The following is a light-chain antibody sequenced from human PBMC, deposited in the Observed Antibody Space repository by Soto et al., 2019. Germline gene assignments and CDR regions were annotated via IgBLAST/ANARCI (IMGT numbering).Light chain of an antibody. CDR3: QAYDYSLTAFV. J-gene: IGLJ3*02. Sequence: QSVLTQPPSVSGAPGQRVTIPCTGNNSNLGAGYDVHWYQQLPGAAPKLVVFGNRNRPSGVPERFSGSKSGTSASLAITGLQAEDEADYYCQAYDYSLTAFVFGGGTKLTVL. CDR2: GNR. V-gene: IGLV1-40*01. CDR1: NSNLGAGYD.